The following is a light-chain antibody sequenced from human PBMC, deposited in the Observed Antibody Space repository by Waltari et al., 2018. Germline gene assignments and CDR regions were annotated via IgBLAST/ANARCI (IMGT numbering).Light chain of an antibody. CDR1: QSLNSW. Sequence: DIQLTQSPSFLSASVGDRVTITCRASQSLNSWLAWYQHKPGKAPKLLIYKASNLESWVPSRFSGSGSGTEFTLTISSLQPDDVATYYCQHYNGYPITYGGGTKVELK. J-gene: IGKJ4*01. CDR3: QHYNGYPIT. CDR2: KAS. V-gene: IGKV1-5*03.